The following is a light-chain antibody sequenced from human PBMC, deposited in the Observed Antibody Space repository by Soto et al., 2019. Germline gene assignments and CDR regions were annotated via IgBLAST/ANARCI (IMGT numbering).Light chain of an antibody. J-gene: IGLJ2*01. CDR3: QSYDSMLSGSGV. CDR1: SSNIGAGYD. Sequence: QSVLTQPPSVSGAPGQRVTISCTGSSSNIGAGYDVHWYQQLPGTAPKLLIYGNSNRPSGVSERFSGSKSGTSASLAITGLQAEDEADYYCQSYDSMLSGSGVFGGGTKLTVL. V-gene: IGLV1-40*01. CDR2: GNS.